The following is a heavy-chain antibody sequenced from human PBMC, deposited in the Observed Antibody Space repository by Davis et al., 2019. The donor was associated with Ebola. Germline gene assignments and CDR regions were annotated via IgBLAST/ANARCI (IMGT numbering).Heavy chain of an antibody. D-gene: IGHD2-2*01. Sequence: SVKVSCKASGGSFSSYAFSWVRQAPGQGLEWMGRIIPILRTANYAQKFQGRVTITADKSTGTVYMELTSLRPDDTAVYYCARLGQQLLLGDWDYWGQGTLVTVSS. CDR1: GGSFSSYA. V-gene: IGHV1-69*04. J-gene: IGHJ4*02. CDR3: ARLGQQLLLGDWDY. CDR2: IIPILRTA.